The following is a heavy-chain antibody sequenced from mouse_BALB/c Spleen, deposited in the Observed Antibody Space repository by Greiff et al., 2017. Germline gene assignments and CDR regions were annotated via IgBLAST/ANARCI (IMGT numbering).Heavy chain of an antibody. V-gene: IGHV1-67*01. Sequence: QVQLQQSGPELVRPGVSVKISCKGSGYTFTDYAMHWVKQSHAKSLEWIGVISTYYGNTNYNQKFKGKATMTVDKSSSTAYMELARLTSEDSAIYYCARSFTTVVDAMDYWGQGTSVTVSS. D-gene: IGHD1-1*01. CDR1: GYTFTDYA. CDR3: ARSFTTVVDAMDY. CDR2: ISTYYGNT. J-gene: IGHJ4*01.